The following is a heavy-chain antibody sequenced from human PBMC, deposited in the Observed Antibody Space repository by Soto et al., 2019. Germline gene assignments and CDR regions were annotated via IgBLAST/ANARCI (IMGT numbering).Heavy chain of an antibody. CDR3: ARGRIPGYCSGGSCSPPTPASDP. D-gene: IGHD2-15*01. V-gene: IGHV4-34*01. Sequence: PSERRWLTGPVCVGSCSGYDWSWIRKPQGKELEWIGEINHSGSTNYTPSLRSRVTISVDTSKNQFSLKLSSVTAADTAVYYCARGRIPGYCSGGSCSPPTPASDPWGQGTLVTV. CDR2: INHSGST. CDR1: VGSCSGYD. J-gene: IGHJ5*02.